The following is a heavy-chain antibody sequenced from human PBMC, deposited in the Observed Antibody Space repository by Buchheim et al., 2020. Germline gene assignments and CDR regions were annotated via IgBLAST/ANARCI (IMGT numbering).Heavy chain of an antibody. CDR1: GYTFTDYF. CDR3: ARGPYFDTSGYYHSNWFDP. V-gene: IGHV1-46*01. J-gene: IGHJ5*02. CDR2: INPSGGST. D-gene: IGHD3-22*01. Sequence: QVQLVQSGAEVKKSGASVKVSCKASGYTFTDYFVHWARRAPGQGLEWVGLINPSGGSTDSAQTFQGRVTMTRDTSTSTAPMDLSSLSSDDTGVYFCARGPYFDTSGYYHSNWFDPWGQGTL.